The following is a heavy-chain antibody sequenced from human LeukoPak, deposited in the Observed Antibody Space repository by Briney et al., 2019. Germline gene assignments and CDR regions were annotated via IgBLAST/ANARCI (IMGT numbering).Heavy chain of an antibody. CDR1: GGSISSGSYY. V-gene: IGHV4-61*02. CDR2: IYTSGST. CDR3: ARGGGRYYDSSGYYGIDY. J-gene: IGHJ4*02. Sequence: SQTLSLTCTVSGGSISSGSYYWSWIRQPAGKGLEWIGRIYTSGSTNYNPSLKSRVTISVDTSRNQFSLKLSSVTAADTAVYYCARGGGRYYDSSGYYGIDYWGQGTLVTVSS. D-gene: IGHD3-22*01.